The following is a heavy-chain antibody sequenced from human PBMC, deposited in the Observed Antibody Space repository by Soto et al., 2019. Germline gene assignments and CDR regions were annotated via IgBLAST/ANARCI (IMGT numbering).Heavy chain of an antibody. CDR1: GGTFSSYA. D-gene: IGHD2-2*01. J-gene: IGHJ6*02. CDR3: ARSDSVLVPAASGGGMDV. V-gene: IGHV1-69*12. CDR2: IIPIFGTA. Sequence: QVQLVQSGAEVKKPGSSVKVSCKASGGTFSSYAISWVRQAPGQGLEWMGGIIPIFGTANYAQKFQGRVTMTAAEXTXTXXMELSSLRSEDTAVYYCARSDSVLVPAASGGGMDVWGQGTTVTVSS.